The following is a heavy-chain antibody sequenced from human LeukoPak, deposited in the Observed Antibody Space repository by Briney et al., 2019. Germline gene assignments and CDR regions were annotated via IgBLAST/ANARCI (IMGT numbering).Heavy chain of an antibody. CDR1: GFTFSSYG. J-gene: IGHJ3*02. V-gene: IGHV3-30*02. Sequence: PGGSLRLSCAASGFTFSSYGMHWVRQAPGKGLEWVAFIRYDGSNKYYADSVKGRFTISRDNSKNTLYLQMNSLRAEDTAVYYCAKTYGDYDAFDIWGQGTMVTVSS. D-gene: IGHD4-17*01. CDR2: IRYDGSNK. CDR3: AKTYGDYDAFDI.